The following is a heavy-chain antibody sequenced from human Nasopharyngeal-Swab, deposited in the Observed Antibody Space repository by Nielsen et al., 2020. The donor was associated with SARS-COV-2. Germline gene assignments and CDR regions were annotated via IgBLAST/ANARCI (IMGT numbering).Heavy chain of an antibody. CDR2: ISESDGTS. CDR3: ARASRAWY. J-gene: IGHJ4*02. CDR1: GFTFSNYE. V-gene: IGHV3-48*03. Sequence: GGSLRLSCAVSGFTFSNYEMNWVRQAPGKGLEWVSYISESDGTSYYADSVRGRFTISRDNAKNSLYLQMNSLRAEDTAVYYCARASRAWYWGQGALVTVSS.